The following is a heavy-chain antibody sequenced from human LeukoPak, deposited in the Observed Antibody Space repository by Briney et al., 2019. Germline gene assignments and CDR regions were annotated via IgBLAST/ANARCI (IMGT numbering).Heavy chain of an antibody. V-gene: IGHV3-74*01. CDR2: INSDGSST. J-gene: IGHJ4*02. CDR1: GFTFSSYW. D-gene: IGHD3-3*01. Sequence: PGRSLRLSCAASGFTFSSYWMHWVRQAPGKGLVWVSRINSDGSSTSYADSVKGRFTISRDNAKNTLYLQMNSLRAEDTAVYYCASPGSQDYDFWSGYYTDSLPFDYWGQGTLVTVSS. CDR3: ASPGSQDYDFWSGYYTDSLPFDY.